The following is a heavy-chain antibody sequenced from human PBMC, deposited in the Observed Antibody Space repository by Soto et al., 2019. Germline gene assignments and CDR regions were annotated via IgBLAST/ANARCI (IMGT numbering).Heavy chain of an antibody. J-gene: IGHJ4*02. CDR1: GYTFTSYA. V-gene: IGHV1-3*01. D-gene: IGHD2-21*02. CDR2: INAGNGNT. Sequence: QVQLVQSGAEVKKPGASVKVSCKASGYTFTSYAMHWVRQAPGQRLEWMGWINAGNGNTKYSQKFQGRVTITRDTYASTAYMELSSLRSEDTAVYYCAMSIVVVTAADYWGQGTLVTVSS. CDR3: AMSIVVVTAADY.